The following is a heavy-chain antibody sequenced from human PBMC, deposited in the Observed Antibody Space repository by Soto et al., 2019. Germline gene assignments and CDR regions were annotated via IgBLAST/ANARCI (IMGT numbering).Heavy chain of an antibody. CDR3: AAWGVVVAATPSDY. CDR1: GESFTGYY. CDR2: SNHRGST. D-gene: IGHD2-15*01. J-gene: IGHJ4*02. Sequence: XXTLSLPCAVYGESFTGYYWRWILQPPGKGLEWIGESNHRGSTKYNPSLKSRVTISVDTSKNQFSLNLRSVTDADTAVYYCAAWGVVVAATPSDYWGQGTLVTVSS. V-gene: IGHV4-34*01.